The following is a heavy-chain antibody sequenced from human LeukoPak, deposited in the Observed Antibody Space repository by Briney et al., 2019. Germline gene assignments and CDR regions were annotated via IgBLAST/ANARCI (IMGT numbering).Heavy chain of an antibody. V-gene: IGHV1-18*01. CDR3: AREPSGYYDSGVYP. CDR2: ISPYNGDT. D-gene: IGHD3-22*01. Sequence: ASVKVSCKAPGDTFINYGISWVRQAPGQGLEWMGWISPYNGDTKYAEKFKGRVTMTRDTSTNTAYMELRSLRADDTAVYYCAREPSGYYDSGVYPWGQGTLVTVSP. J-gene: IGHJ5*02. CDR1: GDTFINYG.